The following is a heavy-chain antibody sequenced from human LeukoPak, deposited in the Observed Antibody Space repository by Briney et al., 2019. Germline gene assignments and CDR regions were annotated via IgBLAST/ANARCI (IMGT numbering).Heavy chain of an antibody. J-gene: IGHJ6*03. D-gene: IGHD3-22*01. Sequence: SETLSLTCTVSGGSVSSSIYYWGWIRQPPGKGLEWIGSIYYSGSTSYNPSLKSRVTISVDTSKNQFSLKLSSVTAVDTAVYYCARGYYDSSGYYYYYYYMDVWGKGTTVTVSS. V-gene: IGHV4-39*07. CDR1: GGSVSSSIYY. CDR2: IYYSGST. CDR3: ARGYYDSSGYYYYYYYMDV.